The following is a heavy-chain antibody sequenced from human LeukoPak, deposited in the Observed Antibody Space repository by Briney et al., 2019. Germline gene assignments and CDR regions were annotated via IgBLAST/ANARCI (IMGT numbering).Heavy chain of an antibody. Sequence: SETLSLTCAVYGGSFSGYYWSWIRQPPGKGLEWIGEINHSGSTNYNPSLKSRVTISVDTSKNQFSLKLSSVTAADTAVYYCARLISGLLWFGEGYYYYMDVWGKGTTVTISS. CDR2: INHSGST. D-gene: IGHD3-10*01. J-gene: IGHJ6*03. V-gene: IGHV4-34*01. CDR3: ARLISGLLWFGEGYYYYMDV. CDR1: GGSFSGYY.